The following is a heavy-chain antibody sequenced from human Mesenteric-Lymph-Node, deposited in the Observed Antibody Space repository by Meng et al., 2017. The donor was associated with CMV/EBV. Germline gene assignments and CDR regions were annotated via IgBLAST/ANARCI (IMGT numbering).Heavy chain of an antibody. CDR1: GGTLSSFG. D-gene: IGHD3-16*01. Sequence: SCKTSGGTLSSFGLSWVRQAPGQGLEWVGGINPIFGTTNYAQQFQGRVIITADESTSTAYMELSSLRFEDTAVYYCARAFGYDYGDYWGQGTLVTASS. J-gene: IGHJ4*02. CDR3: ARAFGYDYGDY. V-gene: IGHV1-69*01. CDR2: INPIFGTT.